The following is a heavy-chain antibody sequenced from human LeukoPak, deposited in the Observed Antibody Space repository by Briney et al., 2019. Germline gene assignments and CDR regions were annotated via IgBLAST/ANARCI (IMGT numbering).Heavy chain of an antibody. CDR3: ARSPRMVAGYCSSTSCYTKVRYPGGAIDI. CDR1: GGTFSSYA. V-gene: IGHV1-69*05. CDR2: IIPIFVTA. J-gene: IGHJ3*02. Sequence: SVKVSCKASGGTFSSYAISWVRQAPGQGLEWLGGIIPIFVTAIYEPTLQGRITITTNESTSTAVKELISLTSEDTAVYYCARSPRMVAGYCSSTSCYTKVRYPGGAIDIWGQGTMVTVSS. D-gene: IGHD2-2*02.